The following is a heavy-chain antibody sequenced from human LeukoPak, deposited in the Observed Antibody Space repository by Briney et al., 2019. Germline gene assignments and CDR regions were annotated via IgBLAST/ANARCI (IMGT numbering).Heavy chain of an antibody. V-gene: IGHV4-59*08. Sequence: SETLSLTCSVSGGSISTYYWSWIRQLPGKGLEWIGYIYYTGTTNYNPSLRSRVTISVDTSRNQFSLRLSSVTAADTAVYYCARRNYGRQGWFDPWGQGTLVTASS. CDR2: IYYTGTT. CDR1: GGSISTYY. D-gene: IGHD3-10*01. CDR3: ARRNYGRQGWFDP. J-gene: IGHJ5*02.